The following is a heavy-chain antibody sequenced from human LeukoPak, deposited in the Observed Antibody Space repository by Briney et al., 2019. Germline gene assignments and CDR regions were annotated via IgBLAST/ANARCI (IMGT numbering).Heavy chain of an antibody. J-gene: IGHJ4*02. CDR1: GFTFSSYA. V-gene: IGHV3-23*01. D-gene: IGHD2-21*02. Sequence: GGSLRLSCAASGFTFSSYAMSWVRQAPGKGLEWVSAISGSGGSTYYADSVEGRFTISRDNSKNTLYLQMNSLRAEDTAVYYCATRGVTATYYFDYWGQGTLVTVSS. CDR3: ATRGVTATYYFDY. CDR2: ISGSGGST.